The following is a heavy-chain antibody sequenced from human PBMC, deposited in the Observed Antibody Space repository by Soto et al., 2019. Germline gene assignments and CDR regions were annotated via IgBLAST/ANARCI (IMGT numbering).Heavy chain of an antibody. D-gene: IGHD3-3*01. J-gene: IGHJ4*02. Sequence: EVQLVESGGGLVKPGGSLRLSCAASGFPFSTYTMNWVRQAPGKGLEWVSAISGSYGYIYYADSVKGRFTISRENAKNSLYLHMNSLRAEDTAVYYCARDPSGALPGFDYWGQGILVTVSS. V-gene: IGHV3-21*01. CDR1: GFPFSTYT. CDR3: ARDPSGALPGFDY. CDR2: ISGSYGYI.